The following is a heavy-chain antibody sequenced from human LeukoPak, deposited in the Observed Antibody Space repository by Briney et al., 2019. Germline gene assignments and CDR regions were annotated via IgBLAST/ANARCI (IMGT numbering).Heavy chain of an antibody. CDR3: VKRGELLWFGELLSLDV. CDR2: ISGSGNST. CDR1: GFTFSNYA. V-gene: IGHV3-23*01. J-gene: IGHJ6*02. Sequence: GGSLRLSCAASGFTFSNYAMSWVRQARGKGLEWVSGISGSGNSTYYADSVKGRFTISRDNSKKTLYLHMNSLRAEDTAIYYCVKRGELLWFGELLSLDVWGQGTTVTVSS. D-gene: IGHD3-10*01.